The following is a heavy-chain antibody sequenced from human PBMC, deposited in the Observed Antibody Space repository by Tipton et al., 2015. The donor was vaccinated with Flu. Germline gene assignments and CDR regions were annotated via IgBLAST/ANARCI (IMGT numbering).Heavy chain of an antibody. CDR2: IYHSGST. CDR1: GYSISSGYY. Sequence: TLSLTCTVSGYSISSGYYWGWIRQPPGKGLEWIGSIYHSGSTYCNPSLKSRVTISVDTSKNQFSLKLSSVTAADTAVYYCASFISEYNWNDGEGLDYWVQGTLVTVSS. CDR3: ASFISEYNWNDGEGLDY. V-gene: IGHV4-38-2*02. D-gene: IGHD1-20*01. J-gene: IGHJ4*02.